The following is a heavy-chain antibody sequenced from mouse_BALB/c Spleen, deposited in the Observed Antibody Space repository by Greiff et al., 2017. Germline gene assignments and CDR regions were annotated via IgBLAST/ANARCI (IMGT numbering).Heavy chain of an antibody. J-gene: IGHJ4*01. CDR2: ISDGGSYT. CDR1: GFTFSDYY. D-gene: IGHD1-1*01. V-gene: IGHV5-4*02. CDR3: ARGYYYGSSPAMDY. Sequence: EVMLVESGGGLVKPGGSLKLSCAASGFTFSDYYMYWVRQTPEKRLEWVATISDGGSYTYYPDSVKGRFTISRDNAKNNLYLQMSSLKSEDTAMYYCARGYYYGSSPAMDYWGQGTSVTVSS.